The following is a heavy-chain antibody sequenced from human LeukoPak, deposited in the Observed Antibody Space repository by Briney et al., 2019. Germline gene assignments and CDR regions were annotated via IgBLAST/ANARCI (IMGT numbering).Heavy chain of an antibody. V-gene: IGHV4-61*01. CDR1: GGSVSSGTYY. Sequence: PSETLSLTCTVSGGSVSSGTYYWSWIRQPPGKGLEWIGYIYYSGSTNYNPSLKSRVTISVDTSKNQFSLKLSSVTAADTAVYYCARETSSGWSALDSWGQGTLVTVSS. CDR2: IYYSGST. J-gene: IGHJ4*02. CDR3: ARETSSGWSALDS. D-gene: IGHD6-19*01.